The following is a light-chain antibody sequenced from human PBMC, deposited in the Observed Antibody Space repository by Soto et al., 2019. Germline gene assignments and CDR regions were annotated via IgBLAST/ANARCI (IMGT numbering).Light chain of an antibody. CDR2: GAS. CDR1: QSVSSNV. J-gene: IGKJ1*01. V-gene: IGKV3-20*01. CDR3: QQYDSSPRT. Sequence: ENVLTQSPGTLSLSPGERATLSCRASQSVSSNVLAWYQQKPGQAPRLLIYGASNRATGIPDRFRGSGSGTDFTLTISRLEPEDFAVYYCQQYDSSPRTLGQGTKVDIK.